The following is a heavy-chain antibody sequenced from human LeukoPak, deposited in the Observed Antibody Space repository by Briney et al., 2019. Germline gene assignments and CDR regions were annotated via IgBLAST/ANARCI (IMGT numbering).Heavy chain of an antibody. Sequence: GGSLRLSCAASGFTFSAYSMNWVRHTPGRGLEWVANINGRGITIHYADSFRGRFAISRDNTKNSLNLQMNNLRAEDTGLYYCARDQPSVGWGFDSWGRGTLVIVSS. D-gene: IGHD2-15*01. J-gene: IGHJ4*02. V-gene: IGHV3-48*04. CDR3: ARDQPSVGWGFDS. CDR2: INGRGITI. CDR1: GFTFSAYS.